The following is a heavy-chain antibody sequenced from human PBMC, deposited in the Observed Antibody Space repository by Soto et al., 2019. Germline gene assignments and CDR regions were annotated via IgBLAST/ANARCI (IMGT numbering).Heavy chain of an antibody. CDR1: GFTFSSYG. Sequence: GGSLRLSCAASGFTFSSYGMHWVRQAPGKGLEWVAVISYDGSNKYYADSVKGRFTISRDNSKNTLYLQMNSLRAEDTAVYYCAKVSAAAGIGRNYYYYGMDVWGQGTTVTVSS. CDR3: AKVSAAAGIGRNYYYYGMDV. J-gene: IGHJ6*02. CDR2: ISYDGSNK. D-gene: IGHD6-13*01. V-gene: IGHV3-30*18.